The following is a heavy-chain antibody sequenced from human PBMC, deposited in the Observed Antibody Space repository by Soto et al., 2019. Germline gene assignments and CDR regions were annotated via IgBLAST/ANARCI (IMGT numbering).Heavy chain of an antibody. J-gene: IGHJ4*02. CDR1: GFTFSSYA. CDR2: ISGSGGST. V-gene: IGHV3-23*01. D-gene: IGHD6-13*01. CDR3: ARFRRAAAGRLY. Sequence: GGSLRLSCAASGFTFSSYAMSWVRQAPGKGLEWVAAISGSGGSTYYADSVKGRFTISRDNSKNTLYLQMNSLRAEDTAVYYCARFRRAAAGRLYWGQGTLVTVSS.